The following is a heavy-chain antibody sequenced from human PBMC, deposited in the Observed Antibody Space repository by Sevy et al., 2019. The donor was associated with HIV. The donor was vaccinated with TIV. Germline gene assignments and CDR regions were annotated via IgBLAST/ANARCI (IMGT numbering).Heavy chain of an antibody. Sequence: GWSLRLSCAASGFSVSSYYMGWVRQAPGKGLEWVSTKESGGQTYYADSVRGRFTIARDESANNLFLQLNNLRAEDTGVYYCARMTSTWSIDSWGQGTLVTVSS. V-gene: IGHV3-53*01. CDR1: GFSVSSYY. J-gene: IGHJ4*02. CDR3: ARMTSTWSIDS. CDR2: KESGGQT.